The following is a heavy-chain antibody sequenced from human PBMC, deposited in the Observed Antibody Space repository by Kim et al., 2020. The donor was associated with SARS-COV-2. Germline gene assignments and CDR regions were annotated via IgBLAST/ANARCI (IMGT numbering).Heavy chain of an antibody. CDR3: VRGRRCLYFGGFDY. V-gene: IGHV3-30*01. D-gene: IGHD3-10*01. Sequence: ADCVRGRFTISGENSKNTLHLQMNSLGAEDTAVYYCVRGRRCLYFGGFDYWGQGTLVTVSS. J-gene: IGHJ4*02.